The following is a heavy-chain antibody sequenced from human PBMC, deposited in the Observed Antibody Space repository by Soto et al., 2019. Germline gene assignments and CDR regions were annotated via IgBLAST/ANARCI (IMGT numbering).Heavy chain of an antibody. Sequence: EVQLVESGGGLVQPGGSLRLSCAASGFTFSSYWMHWVRQAPGKGLVWVSRINSDGGSTSYADSVKGRFTISRDNAKNTLYLQMNSLRAEDTAVYYCARDSPVATIRPYYYGMDVWGQGTTVTVSS. CDR1: GFTFSSYW. V-gene: IGHV3-74*01. CDR2: INSDGGST. J-gene: IGHJ6*02. D-gene: IGHD5-12*01. CDR3: ARDSPVATIRPYYYGMDV.